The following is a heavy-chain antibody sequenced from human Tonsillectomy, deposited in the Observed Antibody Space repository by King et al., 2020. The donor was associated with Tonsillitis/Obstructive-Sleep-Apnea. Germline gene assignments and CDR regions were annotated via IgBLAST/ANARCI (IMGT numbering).Heavy chain of an antibody. V-gene: IGHV1-46*01. D-gene: IGHD1-20*01. CDR3: AGSSMVLEGYNSNPADAFDI. J-gene: IGHJ3*02. CDR1: GYTFTSYY. Sequence: VQLVESGAEVKKPGASAKVSCKASGYTFTSYYMHWVREAPGQGLEWMGIINPSGGSTTYAQKFQGRVTMTRDTSTSTVYMEMRSLRSEDTAVYYCAGSSMVLEGYNSNPADAFDIWGQGTTVTVSS. CDR2: INPSGGST.